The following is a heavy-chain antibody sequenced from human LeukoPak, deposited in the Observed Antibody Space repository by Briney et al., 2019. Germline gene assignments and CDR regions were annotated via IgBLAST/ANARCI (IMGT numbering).Heavy chain of an antibody. CDR3: AKDSGSSGYYPYYFDY. CDR1: GFTFSSYV. Sequence: RSLRLSRAASGFTFSSYVMHWVRQAPGKGLAWVAVISYDGSNKYYAASAKAAYSISRDNSKNTLYLQMNSLRDEDTAVYYCAKDSGSSGYYPYYFDYWGEGPLDSVFS. J-gene: IGHJ4*01. D-gene: IGHD3-22*01. CDR2: ISYDGSNK. V-gene: IGHV3-30*18.